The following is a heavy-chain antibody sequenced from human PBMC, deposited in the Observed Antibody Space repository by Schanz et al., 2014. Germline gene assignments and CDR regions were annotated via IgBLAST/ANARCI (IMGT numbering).Heavy chain of an antibody. CDR2: ISTYNGHT. CDR3: ARAPTRMNMFRGVTYFFDY. Sequence: QVRLVQSGAEAREPGASVKVSCKATGYMFDTYGFAWVRQAPGQGLEWMGWISTYNGHTRYGQKFQDRLSLTTDTDTATAHVELRSLRTDDTAVYYWARAPTRMNMFRGVTYFFDYWGQGTLVTVSS. J-gene: IGHJ4*02. V-gene: IGHV1-18*04. D-gene: IGHD3-10*01. CDR1: GYMFDTYG.